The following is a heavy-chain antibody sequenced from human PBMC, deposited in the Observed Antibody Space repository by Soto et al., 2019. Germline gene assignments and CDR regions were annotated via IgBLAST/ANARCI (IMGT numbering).Heavy chain of an antibody. CDR1: TDSSSISNYY. CDR2: IDYSGST. V-gene: IGHV4-39*02. Sequence: QLQLQESGPGLVKPSETLSLTCTVSTDSSSISNYYWAWIRQPPGKGLEWIGSIDYSGSTYYNPSLKSRVTISVDTSKNHFSLKLGSVTAADTALYYCSRRAPEGFDPWGQGTLVTVSS. CDR3: SRRAPEGFDP. J-gene: IGHJ5*02.